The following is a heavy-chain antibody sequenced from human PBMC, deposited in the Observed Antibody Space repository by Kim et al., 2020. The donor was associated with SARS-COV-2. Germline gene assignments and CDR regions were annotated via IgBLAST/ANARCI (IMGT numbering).Heavy chain of an antibody. CDR2: INPDSGST. CDR1: GYTFTDYY. V-gene: IGHV1-2*06. CDR3: TRSFPDYYSSGLDV. Sequence: ASVKVSCKASGYTFTDYYIHWVRQAPGQGLEWMGRINPDSGSTNYAQKFQGRVTMTRDSSNTTASMDLSSLRSDETAIYYCTRSFPDYYSSGLDVWGQGT. J-gene: IGHJ6*02. D-gene: IGHD2-21*02.